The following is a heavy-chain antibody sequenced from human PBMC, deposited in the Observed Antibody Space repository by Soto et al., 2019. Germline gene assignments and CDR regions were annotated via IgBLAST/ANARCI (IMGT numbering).Heavy chain of an antibody. Sequence: QVYLVESGGGVVQPGRSLRLSCAVSGFTFPNFAMHWVRQAPGKGLEWVALISSDGNRRYYADSVKGRFTISRDNSKNTVYVQMYGLTTEDTAVFYCAKDHYVSRSGSVSPYYFDYWGQGTLVTVSS. J-gene: IGHJ4*02. V-gene: IGHV3-30*18. D-gene: IGHD3-10*01. CDR2: ISSDGNRR. CDR3: AKDHYVSRSGSVSPYYFDY. CDR1: GFTFPNFA.